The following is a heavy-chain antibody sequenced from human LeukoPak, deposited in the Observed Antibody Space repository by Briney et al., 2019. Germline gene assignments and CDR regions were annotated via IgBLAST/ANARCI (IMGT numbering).Heavy chain of an antibody. CDR2: IYYTGST. Sequence: PSETLSLTCTVSGGSISSSYYSWGWVRQPPGKGLEWIGTIYYTGSTYYNPSLKSRITTSIDTSKNHFSLRLSSVTAADTAVYYCARRSPDCSGDTCYRAPYYFDYWGHGTLVTVSS. J-gene: IGHJ4*03. V-gene: IGHV4-39*02. CDR1: GGSISSSYYS. CDR3: ARRSPDCSGDTCYRAPYYFDY. D-gene: IGHD2-15*01.